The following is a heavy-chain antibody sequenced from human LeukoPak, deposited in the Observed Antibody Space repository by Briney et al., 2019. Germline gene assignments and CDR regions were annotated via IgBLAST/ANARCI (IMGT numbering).Heavy chain of an antibody. D-gene: IGHD3-10*01. CDR3: ARWSYYGSGSYRYYFDY. Sequence: GGSLRLSCAASGFTFDDYGMSWVRQAPGKGLEWVSGIIWNGCSTGYADSVKGRFTISRDNAKNSLYLQMNSLRAEDTALYYCARWSYYGSGSYRYYFDYWGQGTLVTVSS. CDR2: IIWNGCST. V-gene: IGHV3-20*04. CDR1: GFTFDDYG. J-gene: IGHJ4*02.